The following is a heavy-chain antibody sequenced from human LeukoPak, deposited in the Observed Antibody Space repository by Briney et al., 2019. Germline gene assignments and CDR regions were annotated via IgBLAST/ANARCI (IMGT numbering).Heavy chain of an antibody. V-gene: IGHV3-66*02. J-gene: IGHJ4*02. D-gene: IGHD6-6*01. Sequence: GGSLRLSCAASGFTVSSNYMSWVRQAPGKGLEWVSVIYSGGSTYYADSVEGRFTISRDNSKNTLYLQMNSLRAEDTAVYYCARFVYSSSSVDYWGQGTLVTVSS. CDR3: ARFVYSSSSVDY. CDR1: GFTVSSNY. CDR2: IYSGGST.